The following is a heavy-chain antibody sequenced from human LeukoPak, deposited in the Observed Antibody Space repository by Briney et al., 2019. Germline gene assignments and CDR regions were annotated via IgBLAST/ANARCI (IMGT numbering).Heavy chain of an antibody. Sequence: GGSLRLSCAASGFTFSSYRMNWARQAPGKGLEWVASINHNGNVNYYVDSVKGRFTISRDNAKNSLYLQMSNLRAEDTAVYFCARGDGLDVWGQGATVTVS. V-gene: IGHV3-7*03. CDR3: ARGDGLDV. CDR1: GFTFSSYR. J-gene: IGHJ6*02. CDR2: INHNGNVN.